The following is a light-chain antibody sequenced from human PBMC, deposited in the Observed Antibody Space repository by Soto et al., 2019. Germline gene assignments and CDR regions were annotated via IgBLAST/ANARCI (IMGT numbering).Light chain of an antibody. J-gene: IGLJ3*02. V-gene: IGLV7-43*01. Sequence: QTVVTQEPSLTVSPGGTVTLTCASSSGAVTSGDFPNWLQQRPGHAPRSLIYSATKRHSWTPARFSGSLLGGKAALTLSAVQPEDEADYYCLVYYGGWVFGGGTKLTVL. CDR1: SGAVTSGDF. CDR2: SAT. CDR3: LVYYGGWV.